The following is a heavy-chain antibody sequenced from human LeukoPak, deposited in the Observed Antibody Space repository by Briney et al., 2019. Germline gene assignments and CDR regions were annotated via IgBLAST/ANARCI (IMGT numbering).Heavy chain of an antibody. D-gene: IGHD1-26*01. J-gene: IGHJ5*02. Sequence: GGSLRLSCAASGFTFSDYYMTWIRQAQGKGLEWVSYITNSDNSMYYADSVKGRFTISRDNAKNSLHLQMNSLRAEDTALYYCARNSVVGFTIGWFDPWGQGTLVTVSS. CDR2: ITNSDNSM. V-gene: IGHV3-11*01. CDR1: GFTFSDYY. CDR3: ARNSVVGFTIGWFDP.